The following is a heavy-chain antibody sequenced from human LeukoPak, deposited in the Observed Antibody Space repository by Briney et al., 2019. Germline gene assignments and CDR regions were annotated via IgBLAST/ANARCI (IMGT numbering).Heavy chain of an antibody. CDR1: GFSFXXYY. CDR3: TRDLAAVPGPRMDV. J-gene: IGHJ6*02. V-gene: IGHV3-7*03. Sequence: GGSLRLSSAASGFSFXXYYMSWVRQAPGKRLXXXXXINPDGSXXXXXXXXXGXFTMSXDNARNSLNLQMDSLRDDDTAMYFCTRDLAAVPGPRMDVWGQGTTVTVSS. D-gene: IGHD6-19*01. CDR2: INPDGSXX.